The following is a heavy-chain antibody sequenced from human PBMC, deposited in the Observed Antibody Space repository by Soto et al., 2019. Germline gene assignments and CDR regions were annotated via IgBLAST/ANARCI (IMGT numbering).Heavy chain of an antibody. D-gene: IGHD3-22*01. CDR1: GASVTSDDYY. CDR3: ARDPIFYYASSGYGGSYFDY. J-gene: IGHJ4*02. CDR2: IYHSGST. V-gene: IGHV4-30-4*01. Sequence: LSLTCAVSGASVTSDDYYWSWIRQPPGKGLEWIGYIYHSGSTYYNPSLKSRVSISIDTSQDQFSLKLTSLTAADTAVYYCARDPIFYYASSGYGGSYFDYWGQGSQVTVSS.